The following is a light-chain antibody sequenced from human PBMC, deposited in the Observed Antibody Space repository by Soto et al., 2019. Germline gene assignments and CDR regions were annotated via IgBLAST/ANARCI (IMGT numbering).Light chain of an antibody. CDR3: QQYINRWT. Sequence: DIQMTQSPSTLSASVGDRVNITCRASQSISTWLAWYQQKPGKAPKLLIYKASSLESGFPSRFSGSGSGTEFTLTISSLQPDDFATFYCQQYINRWTFGQGTKVDIK. J-gene: IGKJ1*01. CDR1: QSISTW. CDR2: KAS. V-gene: IGKV1-5*03.